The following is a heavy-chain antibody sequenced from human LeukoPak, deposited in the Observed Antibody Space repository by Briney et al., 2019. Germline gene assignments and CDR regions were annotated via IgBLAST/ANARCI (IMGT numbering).Heavy chain of an antibody. CDR1: GFTFDDYA. Sequence: GGSLRLSCAASGFTFDDYAMHWVRQAPGKGLEWVSVISYDGSNKYYADSVKGRFTISRDNSKNTLYLQMNSLRAEDTAVYYCARDPSIAAAGYFDYWGQGTLVTVSS. CDR2: ISYDGSNK. J-gene: IGHJ4*02. D-gene: IGHD6-13*01. V-gene: IGHV3-30*14. CDR3: ARDPSIAAAGYFDY.